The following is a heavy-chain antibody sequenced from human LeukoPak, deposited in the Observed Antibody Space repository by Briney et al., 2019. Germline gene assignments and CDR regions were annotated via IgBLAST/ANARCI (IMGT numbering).Heavy chain of an antibody. CDR2: IYPADSDT. D-gene: IGHD4-11*01. J-gene: IGHJ4*02. V-gene: IGHV5-51*01. Sequence: GESLKISCKGSGHSFTNYWIGWVRQMPGKGLEWMGIIYPADSDTRYIPSFEGQVTISADKSINTAYLQWSSLKASDTAMYYCARVPGGMTTVPFDYWGQGTLVTVSS. CDR1: GHSFTNYW. CDR3: ARVPGGMTTVPFDY.